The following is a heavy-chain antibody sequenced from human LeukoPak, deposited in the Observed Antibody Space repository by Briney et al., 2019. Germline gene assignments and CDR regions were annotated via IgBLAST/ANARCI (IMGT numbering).Heavy chain of an antibody. CDR2: IWYDGSNK. CDR1: GFTFSSYG. J-gene: IGHJ3*02. CDR3: AREMKHPLRNAFDI. Sequence: GGSLRLSCAASGFTFSSYGMHWVRQAPGKGLEWVAVIWYDGSNKYYADSVKGRFTISRDNSKNTLYLQMNSLRAEDTAVYYCAREMKHPLRNAFDIWGQGTMVTVSS. V-gene: IGHV3-33*01.